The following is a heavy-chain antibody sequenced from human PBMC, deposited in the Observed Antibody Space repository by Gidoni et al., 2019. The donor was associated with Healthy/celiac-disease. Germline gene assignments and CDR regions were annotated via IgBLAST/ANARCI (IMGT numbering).Heavy chain of an antibody. Sequence: EVQLVESGGGLVQPGRSLRLSCTASGFTFGDYAMSWVRQAPGKGLEWVGFIRSKAYGGTTEYAASVKGRFTISRDDSKSIAYLQMNSLKPEDTAVYYCTRGRLAALATGYYYYGMDVWGQGTTVTVSS. D-gene: IGHD6-6*01. V-gene: IGHV3-49*04. CDR1: GFTFGDYA. J-gene: IGHJ6*02. CDR3: TRGRLAALATGYYYYGMDV. CDR2: IRSKAYGGTT.